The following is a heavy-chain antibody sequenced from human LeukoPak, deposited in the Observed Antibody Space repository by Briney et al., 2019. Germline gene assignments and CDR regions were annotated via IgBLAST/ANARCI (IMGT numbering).Heavy chain of an antibody. CDR2: INPSGGST. Sequence: ASVKVSCKASGYIFTSYYMHWVRQAPGQGLEWMGIINPSGGSTSYAQKFQGRVTMTRDTSTSTVYMELSSLRSEDTAVYYCASPHLGYCSSVSCQNDYWGQGTLVTVSS. D-gene: IGHD2-15*01. CDR1: GYIFTSYY. J-gene: IGHJ4*02. CDR3: ASPHLGYCSSVSCQNDY. V-gene: IGHV1-46*01.